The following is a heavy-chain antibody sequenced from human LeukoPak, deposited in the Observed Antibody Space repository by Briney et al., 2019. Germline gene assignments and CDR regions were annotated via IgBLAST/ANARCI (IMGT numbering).Heavy chain of an antibody. Sequence: PGGSLRLSCAASGFTFSSYSMNWVRQAPGKGLEWVSSISSSSSYIYYADSVKGRFTISRDNAKNSLYLQMNSLRAEDAAVYYCAREYGDSSGYFPWGQGTLVTVSS. J-gene: IGHJ4*02. V-gene: IGHV3-21*01. CDR2: ISSSSSYI. D-gene: IGHD3-22*01. CDR1: GFTFSSYS. CDR3: AREYGDSSGYFP.